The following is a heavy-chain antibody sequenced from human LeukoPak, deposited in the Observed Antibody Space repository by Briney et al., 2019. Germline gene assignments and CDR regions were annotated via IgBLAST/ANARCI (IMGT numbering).Heavy chain of an antibody. V-gene: IGHV4-34*01. J-gene: IGHJ4*02. Sequence: SETLSLTCAVYGGSFSGYYWSCIRQPPGKGLEWIGEINHSGSTNYNPSLKSRVTISVATSKNQFSLKLSSVTAADTAVYNCARGPCSGGSCYSRGIRRNFDYWGQGTLVTVSS. D-gene: IGHD2-15*01. CDR3: ARGPCSGGSCYSRGIRRNFDY. CDR2: INHSGST. CDR1: GGSFSGYY.